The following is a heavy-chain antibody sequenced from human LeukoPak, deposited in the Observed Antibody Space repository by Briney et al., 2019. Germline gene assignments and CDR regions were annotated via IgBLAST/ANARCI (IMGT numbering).Heavy chain of an antibody. CDR3: AKGIPHWH. V-gene: IGHV3-9*01. CDR2: ISWNSGSI. Sequence: AGGSLRLSCAASGFTFDDYAMHWVRQAPGKGLEWVSGISWNSGSIGYADSVKGRFTISRDNSKNTLYLQMNSLRAEDTAVYYCAKGIPHWHWGQGTLVTVSS. CDR1: GFTFDDYA. J-gene: IGHJ4*02.